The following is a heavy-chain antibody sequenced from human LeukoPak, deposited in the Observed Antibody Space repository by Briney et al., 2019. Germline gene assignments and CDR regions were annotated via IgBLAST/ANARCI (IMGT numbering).Heavy chain of an antibody. CDR3: AKLRTGGLRGGSFDY. CDR2: ISGSGRST. D-gene: IGHD3-16*01. J-gene: IGHJ4*02. Sequence: GGSLRLSCAASGFTFSTYGMSWVRQAPGKGLEWVSGISGSGRSTYYADSVKGRFTVSRDNSKDTLYLQMSSLRAEDMAVYYCAKLRTGGLRGGSFDYWGQGTLVTVSS. CDR1: GFTFSTYG. V-gene: IGHV3-23*01.